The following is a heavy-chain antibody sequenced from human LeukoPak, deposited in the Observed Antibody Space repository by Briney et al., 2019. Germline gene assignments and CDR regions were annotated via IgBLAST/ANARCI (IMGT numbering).Heavy chain of an antibody. V-gene: IGHV1-2*02. CDR3: ARERAAVAGTGWFDP. CDR1: GYTFTGYY. CDR2: INPNSGGT. D-gene: IGHD6-19*01. Sequence: ASVKVSCKASGYTFTGYYMHWVRQAPGQGLEWMGWINPNSGGTNHAQKFQGRVTMTRDTSISTAYMELSRLRSDDTAVYYCARERAAVAGTGWFDPWGQGTLVTVSS. J-gene: IGHJ5*02.